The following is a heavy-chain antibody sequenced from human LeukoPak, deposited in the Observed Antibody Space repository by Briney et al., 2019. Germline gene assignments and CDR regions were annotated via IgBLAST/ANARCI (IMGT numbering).Heavy chain of an antibody. Sequence: SETLSLTCTVSGGSISSYYWSWIRQPPGKGLEWIGYIYYSGSTSYNPSLKSRVTISVDTSKNQFSLKLSSVTAADTAVYYCARDRDGYNGIDPWGQGTLVTVSS. CDR1: GGSISSYY. CDR3: ARDRDGYNGIDP. J-gene: IGHJ5*02. V-gene: IGHV4-59*01. CDR2: IYYSGST. D-gene: IGHD5-12*01.